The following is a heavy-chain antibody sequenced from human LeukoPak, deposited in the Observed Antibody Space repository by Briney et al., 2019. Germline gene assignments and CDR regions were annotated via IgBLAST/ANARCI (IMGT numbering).Heavy chain of an antibody. Sequence: GESLQISCQGSGYSFTSYWIGWVRQLPGKGLEWMGIIYPGDSDTRYSPSFQGQVTISADKSISTAYLQWSSLKASDTAMYYCAILPSSFSGAFDIWGQGTMVTVSS. CDR3: AILPSSFSGAFDI. D-gene: IGHD2-2*01. J-gene: IGHJ3*02. CDR1: GYSFTSYW. CDR2: IYPGDSDT. V-gene: IGHV5-51*01.